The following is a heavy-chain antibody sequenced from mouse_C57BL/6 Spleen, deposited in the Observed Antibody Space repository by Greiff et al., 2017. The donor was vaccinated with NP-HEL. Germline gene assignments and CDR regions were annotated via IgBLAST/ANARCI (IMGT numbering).Heavy chain of an antibody. CDR2: IWSDGST. Sequence: VQLKESGPGLVAPSHSLSITCTVSGFSLTSYGVHWVRQPPGKGLEWLVVIWSDGSTTYNSALKSRLSISKDNSKSQVFLKMNSLQTDDTAMYYCARGYGSSFYYFDYWGQGTTLTVSS. D-gene: IGHD1-1*01. V-gene: IGHV2-6*03. J-gene: IGHJ2*01. CDR3: ARGYGSSFYYFDY. CDR1: GFSLTSYG.